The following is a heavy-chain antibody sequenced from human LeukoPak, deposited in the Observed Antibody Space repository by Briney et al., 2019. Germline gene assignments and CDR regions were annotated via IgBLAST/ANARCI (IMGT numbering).Heavy chain of an antibody. V-gene: IGHV3-23*01. Sequence: PGGSLRLSCAASGFTFSSYAMSWVRQAPGKGLEWVSAISGSGGSTYYADSVKGRFTISRDDSKNTLYLQMDSLRAEDTAVYCCVRGGGAGFDYWGQGTLVTVSS. J-gene: IGHJ4*02. CDR2: ISGSGGST. CDR1: GFTFSSYA. CDR3: VRGGGAGFDY. D-gene: IGHD1-14*01.